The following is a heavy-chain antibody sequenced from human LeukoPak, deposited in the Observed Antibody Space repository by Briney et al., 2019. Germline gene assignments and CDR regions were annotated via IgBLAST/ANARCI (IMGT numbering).Heavy chain of an antibody. J-gene: IGHJ5*02. V-gene: IGHV3-30*18. Sequence: GGSLRLSCAASGFTFSSYGMHWVRQAPGKGLEWVAVISCDGSNKYYADSVKGRFTISRDNSKNTLYLQMNSLRAEDTAVYYCAKDPTPKETGYSNPFDPRGQGTLVTVSS. CDR3: AKDPTPKETGYSNPFDP. CDR2: ISCDGSNK. CDR1: GFTFSSYG. D-gene: IGHD6-13*01.